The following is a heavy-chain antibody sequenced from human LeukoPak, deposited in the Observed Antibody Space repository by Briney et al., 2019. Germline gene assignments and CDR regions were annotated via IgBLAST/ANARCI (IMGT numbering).Heavy chain of an antibody. D-gene: IGHD6-13*01. CDR3: ARGGIAAAGIWWGYGY. Sequence: PSETLSLTCAVYGGSFSGYYWSWIRQPPGKGLEWIGEINHSGSTNYNPSLKSRVTISVDTSKNQFSLKLSSVTAADTAVYYCARGGIAAAGIWWGYGYWGQGTLVTVSS. CDR2: INHSGST. V-gene: IGHV4-34*01. J-gene: IGHJ4*02. CDR1: GGSFSGYY.